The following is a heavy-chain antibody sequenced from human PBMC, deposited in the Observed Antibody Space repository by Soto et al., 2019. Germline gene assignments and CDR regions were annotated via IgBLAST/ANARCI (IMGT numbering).Heavy chain of an antibody. CDR3: AKDLGYSYGSYYYYYGMDV. Sequence: QTGGSLRLSCAASGFTFSSYAMSWVRQAPGKGLEWVSAISGSGGSTYYADSVKGRFTISRDNSKNTLYLQMNSLRAEDTAVYYCAKDLGYSYGSYYYYYGMDVWGQGTTVTVSS. D-gene: IGHD5-18*01. CDR1: GFTFSSYA. CDR2: ISGSGGST. J-gene: IGHJ6*02. V-gene: IGHV3-23*01.